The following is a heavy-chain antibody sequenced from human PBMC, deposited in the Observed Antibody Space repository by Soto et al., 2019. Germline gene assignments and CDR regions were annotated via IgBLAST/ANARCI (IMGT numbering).Heavy chain of an antibody. CDR2: ISAYNGNT. CDR3: ARERSSGWPNYYYYYGMDV. Sequence: QVQLVQSGAEVKKPGASVKVSCKASGYTFTSYGISWVRQAPGQGLEWMGWISAYNGNTNYAQKLQGRVTMTTDTTTSTAYMELRSLRSDDTAVYYCARERSSGWPNYYYYYGMDVWGQGTTVTVSS. CDR1: GYTFTSYG. J-gene: IGHJ6*02. D-gene: IGHD6-19*01. V-gene: IGHV1-18*01.